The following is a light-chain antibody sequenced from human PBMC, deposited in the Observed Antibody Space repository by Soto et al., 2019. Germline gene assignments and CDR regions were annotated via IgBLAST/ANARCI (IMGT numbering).Light chain of an antibody. CDR1: SSNIGGNS. CDR3: GSWDSSLSAYV. CDR2: DDN. Sequence: QSVLTQPPSVSAAPGQKVTISCSVSSSNIGGNSVSWYQQLPGTAPKLLIYDDNKRPSGIPDRFSGSKSGTSATLGITGFQTGDEADYYCGSWDSSLSAYVFGTGTKVNGL. J-gene: IGLJ1*01. V-gene: IGLV1-51*01.